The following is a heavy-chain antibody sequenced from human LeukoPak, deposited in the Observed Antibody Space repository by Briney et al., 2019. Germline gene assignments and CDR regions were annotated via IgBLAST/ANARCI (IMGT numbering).Heavy chain of an antibody. Sequence: TGGSLRLSCAASGFTFSSYAMSWVRQAPGKGLEWVTVISYDGSHKFYADSVRGRFTISRDNSKNTLYLHMNSLTTEDTAVYYCARAYTTSPGSYFQHWGQGTLVTVSS. V-gene: IGHV3-30*04. D-gene: IGHD6-6*01. J-gene: IGHJ1*01. CDR2: ISYDGSHK. CDR1: GFTFSSYA. CDR3: ARAYTTSPGSYFQH.